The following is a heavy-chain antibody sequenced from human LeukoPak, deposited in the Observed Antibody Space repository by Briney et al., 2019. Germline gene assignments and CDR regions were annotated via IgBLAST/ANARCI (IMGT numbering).Heavy chain of an antibody. V-gene: IGHV3-74*01. J-gene: IGHJ6*03. D-gene: IGHD3-3*01. CDR1: GFTFSIYW. Sequence: GGSLRLSCAASGFTFSIYWMHWVRQAPGKGLVWVSRINSDGRSTSYADSAKGRFTISRDNAKNTLYLQMNSLRAEDTAVYYCARLKDRRRYYDFWSGQNRYYMDVWGKGTTVTVSS. CDR2: INSDGRST. CDR3: ARLKDRRRYYDFWSGQNRYYMDV.